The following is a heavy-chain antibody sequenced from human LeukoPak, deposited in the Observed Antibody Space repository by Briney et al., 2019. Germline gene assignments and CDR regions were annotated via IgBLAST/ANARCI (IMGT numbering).Heavy chain of an antibody. D-gene: IGHD2-2*01. CDR2: INQSGST. CDR1: GGSFSGYY. J-gene: IGHJ4*02. Sequence: SETLSLTCTVYGGSFSGYYWSWIRQPPGKGLEWIGEINQSGSTNYNPSLKSRLTISVDTSMNQFSLKLTSVTAADTAVYYCARGPRYCSSTSCYELDYWGRGTLVTVSS. V-gene: IGHV4-34*01. CDR3: ARGPRYCSSTSCYELDY.